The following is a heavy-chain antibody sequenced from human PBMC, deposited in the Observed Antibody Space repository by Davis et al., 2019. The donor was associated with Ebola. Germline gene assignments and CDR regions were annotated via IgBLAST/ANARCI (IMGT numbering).Heavy chain of an antibody. D-gene: IGHD2-2*01. V-gene: IGHV4-34*01. Sequence: MPGGSLRLSCAASGFTFSSFAMSWVRQPPGKGLEWIGEINHSGSTNYNPSLKSRVTISVDTSKNQFSLKLSSVTAADTAVCYCARGPGYCSSTSCSSYYYYGMDVWGQGTTVTVSS. CDR2: INHSGST. CDR3: ARGPGYCSSTSCSSYYYYGMDV. J-gene: IGHJ6*02. CDR1: GFTFSSFA.